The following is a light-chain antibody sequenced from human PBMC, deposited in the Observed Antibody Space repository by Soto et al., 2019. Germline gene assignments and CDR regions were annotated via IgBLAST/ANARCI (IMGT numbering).Light chain of an antibody. CDR1: QSVSSPY. CDR2: GAS. Sequence: EIVLTQSPGTLSLSPGERATLSCRASQSVSSPYLAWYQQKPGQAPRLLIYGASSRATGIPDRFSGSGSGTDFPRTISRLEPEDFAVYYCQRYDISPFPFGQGTKLEIK. V-gene: IGKV3-20*01. CDR3: QRYDISPFP. J-gene: IGKJ2*01.